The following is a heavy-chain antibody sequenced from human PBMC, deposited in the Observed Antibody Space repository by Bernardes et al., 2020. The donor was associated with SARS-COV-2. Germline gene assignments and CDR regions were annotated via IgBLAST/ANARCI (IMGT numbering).Heavy chain of an antibody. D-gene: IGHD1-1*01. CDR1: GFTFSSYA. V-gene: IGHV3-30-3*01. Sequence: SLIRSCAASGFTFSSYAMHWVRQAPGQGLEWVAVISYDGSNKYYADSVKGRFTISRDNSKNTLYLQMNSLRAEDTAVYYCAGELINSFDYWGQGTLVTVSS. CDR3: AGELINSFDY. CDR2: ISYDGSNK. J-gene: IGHJ4*02.